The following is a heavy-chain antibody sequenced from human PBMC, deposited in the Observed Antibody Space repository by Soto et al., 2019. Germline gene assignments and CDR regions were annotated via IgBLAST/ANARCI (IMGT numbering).Heavy chain of an antibody. CDR2: IDPSDSSA. CDR3: ARRDDSNAYYSLVV. V-gene: IGHV5-10-1*01. Sequence: GESLKISCRDSGYNFGRYWISWVRQMPGKGLEWMGRIDPSDSSAKYSPPFQGHVTISVDKSISTAYLQWSSLKASDTAMYFCARRDDSNAYYSLVVWGQGTLVTVYS. D-gene: IGHD3-22*01. CDR1: GYNFGRYW. J-gene: IGHJ4*02.